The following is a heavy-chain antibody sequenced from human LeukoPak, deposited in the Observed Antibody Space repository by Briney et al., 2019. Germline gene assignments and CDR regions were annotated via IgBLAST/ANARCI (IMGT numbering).Heavy chain of an antibody. CDR2: ISSSGSTI. J-gene: IGHJ3*02. CDR3: ARDGGHTGDDAFDI. V-gene: IGHV3-11*01. CDR1: GFTFSDYY. D-gene: IGHD3-16*01. Sequence: GGSLRLSCAASGFTFSDYYMSWLPQAPGKGLEGVSYISSSGSTIYYADSVKGRFTISRDNAKNSLYLQMNSLRAEDTAVYYCARDGGHTGDDAFDIWGQGTMVTVPS.